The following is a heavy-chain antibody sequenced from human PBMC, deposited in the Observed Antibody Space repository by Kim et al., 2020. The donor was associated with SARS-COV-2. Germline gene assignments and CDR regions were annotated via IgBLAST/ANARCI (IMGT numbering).Heavy chain of an antibody. Sequence: GGSLRLSCAASGFTVSSNYMSWVRQAPGKGLEWVSVIYSGGSTYYADPVKGRFTISRDNSKNTLYLQMNSLRAEDTAVYYCARAYDSSGYGFGYWGQGTLVTVSS. CDR3: ARAYDSSGYGFGY. D-gene: IGHD3-22*01. CDR2: IYSGGST. CDR1: GFTVSSNY. V-gene: IGHV3-53*01. J-gene: IGHJ4*02.